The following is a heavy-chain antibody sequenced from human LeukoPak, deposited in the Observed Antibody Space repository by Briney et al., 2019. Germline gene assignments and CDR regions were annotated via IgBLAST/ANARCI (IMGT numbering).Heavy chain of an antibody. D-gene: IGHD1-26*01. V-gene: IGHV3-23*01. CDR2: ISGSGGST. Sequence: GGSLRLSCAASGFTFSSYGMSWVRQAPGKGLEWVSAISGSGGSTYYADSVKGRFTISRDNSKNTLYLQMNSLRAEDTAVYYCAKPPGASGSYFYYYMDVWGKGTTVTISS. J-gene: IGHJ6*03. CDR3: AKPPGASGSYFYYYMDV. CDR1: GFTFSSYG.